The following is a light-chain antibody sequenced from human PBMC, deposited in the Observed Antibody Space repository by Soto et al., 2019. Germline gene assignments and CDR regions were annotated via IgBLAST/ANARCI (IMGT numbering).Light chain of an antibody. Sequence: QSVLTQPPSASGTPGQSVTISCSGSSSNIGGNYVDWYQQLPGTAPKLLIYRNNQRPSGVPDRFSGSKSGTSASLAISGLRSEDEADYYCAAWDDSLSGRVFGGGTKLTVL. CDR1: SSNIGGNY. CDR2: RNN. V-gene: IGLV1-47*01. J-gene: IGLJ3*02. CDR3: AAWDDSLSGRV.